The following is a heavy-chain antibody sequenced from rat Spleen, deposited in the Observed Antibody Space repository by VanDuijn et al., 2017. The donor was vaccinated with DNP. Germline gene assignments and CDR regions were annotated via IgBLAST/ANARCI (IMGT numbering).Heavy chain of an antibody. D-gene: IGHD1-2*01. Sequence: EVQLVESGGGLVQPGRSLKLSCAASGFTFSNYDMAWVRQAPTKGLEWVASITNSGGSTYYRDSVKGRFTISRDNAKSTLYLQMDSLRSEDTATYYCTTENSMGFAYWGQGTLVTVSS. J-gene: IGHJ3*01. V-gene: IGHV5-27*01. CDR1: GFTFSNYD. CDR2: ITNSGGST. CDR3: TTENSMGFAY.